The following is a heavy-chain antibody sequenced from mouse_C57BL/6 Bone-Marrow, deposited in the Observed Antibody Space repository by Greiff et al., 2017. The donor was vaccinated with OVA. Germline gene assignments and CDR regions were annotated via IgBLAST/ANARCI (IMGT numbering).Heavy chain of an antibody. Sequence: QVQLQQSGAELVKPGASVKLSCKASGYTFTSYWMQWVKQRPGKGLEWIGEIDPYDSYTNYNQKFKGKATLTVDTSSSTAYMQLYSLTSEDSAVYYCASAVFAYWGQGTLVTVSA. V-gene: IGHV1-50*01. CDR2: IDPYDSYT. CDR3: ASAVFAY. J-gene: IGHJ3*01. CDR1: GYTFTSYW.